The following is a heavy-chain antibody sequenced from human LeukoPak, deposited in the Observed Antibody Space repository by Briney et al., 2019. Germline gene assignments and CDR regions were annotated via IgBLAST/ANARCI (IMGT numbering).Heavy chain of an antibody. J-gene: IGHJ4*02. CDR2: ISGSGGST. V-gene: IGHV3-23*01. CDR3: AKGKAVSYSSSWSDY. CDR1: GFTFSSYA. D-gene: IGHD6-13*01. Sequence: GGSLRLSCAASGFTFSSYAMSWVRQAPGKGQEWVSVISGSGGSTYYADSVKGRFTISRDNSKNTMYLQMNSLRAEDTAVYYCAKGKAVSYSSSWSDYWGQGTLVTVSS.